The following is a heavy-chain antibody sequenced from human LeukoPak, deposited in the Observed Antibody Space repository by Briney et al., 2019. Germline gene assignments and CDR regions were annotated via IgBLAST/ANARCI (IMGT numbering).Heavy chain of an antibody. CDR3: ARDRGYCSGGSCYNYYGMDV. V-gene: IGHV3-30*03. J-gene: IGHJ6*02. CDR2: ISYDGSNK. Sequence: GGSLRLSCAASGFTFSSYGMHWVRQAPGKGLECVAIISYDGSNKYYTDSVKGRFTISRDNAKDTLYLQMNSLRAEDTAVYYCARDRGYCSGGSCYNYYGMDVWGQGTTVTVSS. CDR1: GFTFSSYG. D-gene: IGHD2-15*01.